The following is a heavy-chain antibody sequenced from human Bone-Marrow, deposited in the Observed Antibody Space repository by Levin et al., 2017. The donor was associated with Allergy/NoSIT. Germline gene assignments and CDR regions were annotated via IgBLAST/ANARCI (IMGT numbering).Heavy chain of an antibody. CDR3: ARRNYPYFFDF. CDR1: GGSISSSPSF. J-gene: IGHJ4*02. D-gene: IGHD3-9*01. Sequence: SETLSLTCAVSGGSISSSPSFWGWIRQPPGRGLEWIAIITYNGNTYYDPSLQSRVTISVDTSKNHFSLKLTSVTAADTAVYFCARRNYPYFFDFWGQGTLVTVSS. CDR2: ITYNGNT. V-gene: IGHV4-39*02.